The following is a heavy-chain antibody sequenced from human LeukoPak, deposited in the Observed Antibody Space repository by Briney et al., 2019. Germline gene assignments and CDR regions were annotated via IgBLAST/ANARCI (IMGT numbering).Heavy chain of an antibody. CDR3: AKAYYYDSSGYYLGYTFDY. CDR1: GFTFDDYA. CDR2: ISWNSGSI. Sequence: AGGSLRLSCAASGFTFDDYAMHWVRQAPGKGLEWVSGISWNSGSIGYADSVKGRFTISRDNAKNSLYLQMNSLRAEDTALYYCAKAYYYDSSGYYLGYTFDYWGQGTLVTVSS. V-gene: IGHV3-9*01. D-gene: IGHD3-22*01. J-gene: IGHJ4*02.